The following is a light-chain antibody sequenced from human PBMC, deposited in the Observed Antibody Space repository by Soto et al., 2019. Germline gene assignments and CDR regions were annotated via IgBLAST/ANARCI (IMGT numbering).Light chain of an antibody. Sequence: SYELTRPPSVSVAPGQTARITCGGDNIGTKSVHWYQQRPGQAPVLVVYDDRARPSEIPERFSGSNSGNTATLSISRVEAGDEADYYCQVWDTISDHVFFGGGTKLTVL. CDR1: NIGTKS. J-gene: IGLJ2*01. CDR3: QVWDTISDHVF. V-gene: IGLV3-21*02. CDR2: DDR.